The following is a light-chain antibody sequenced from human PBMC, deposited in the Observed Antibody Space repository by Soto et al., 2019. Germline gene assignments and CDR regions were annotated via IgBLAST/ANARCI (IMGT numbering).Light chain of an antibody. V-gene: IGKV3D-20*02. Sequence: EIVLTESPGTLSLSPGERATLSCRASQSLSSSQLAWDQQKPGQAPRLLIHDASSRATGISDRFTGSVSGTDFTLTISSLEPEDFAVYYCQQRSNWPPITFGQGTRLEI. CDR3: QQRSNWPPIT. J-gene: IGKJ5*01. CDR2: DAS. CDR1: QSLSSSQ.